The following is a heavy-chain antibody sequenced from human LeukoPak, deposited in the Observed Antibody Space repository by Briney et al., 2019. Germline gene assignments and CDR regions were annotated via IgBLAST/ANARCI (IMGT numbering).Heavy chain of an antibody. CDR3: ARGQQQTGGWYGY. J-gene: IGHJ4*02. D-gene: IGHD6-19*01. CDR2: MNPNSGNT. Sequence: ASEKVSCKASGSTFTSYDINWVRQGTGHGLEWMGWMNPNSGNTGYAQKFQGRVTMTRNTSISTAYMELSSLRSEDTAVYYCARGQQQTGGWYGYWGQGTLVTV. CDR1: GSTFTSYD. V-gene: IGHV1-8*01.